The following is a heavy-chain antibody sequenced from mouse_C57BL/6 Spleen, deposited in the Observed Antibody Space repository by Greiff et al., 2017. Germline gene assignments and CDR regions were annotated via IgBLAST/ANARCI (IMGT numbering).Heavy chain of an antibody. V-gene: IGHV1-55*01. D-gene: IGHD2-3*01. CDR3: AREWDDYDGYSVAY. CDR1: GYTFTSYW. CDR2: IYPGSGSP. Sequence: QVQLQQPGAELVKPGASVKMSCKASGYTFTSYWITWVKQRPGQGLEWIGDIYPGSGSPNYNEQFKSKATLTVDTSSSAAYMQLSSRTSEDSAVYYCAREWDDYDGYSVAYWGQGTLVTVSA. J-gene: IGHJ3*01.